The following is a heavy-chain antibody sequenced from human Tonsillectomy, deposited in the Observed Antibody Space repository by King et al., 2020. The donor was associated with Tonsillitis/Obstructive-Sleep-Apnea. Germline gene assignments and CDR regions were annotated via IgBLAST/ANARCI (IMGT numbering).Heavy chain of an antibody. CDR1: GYTFTSYG. D-gene: IGHD3-3*01. CDR3: ASVFGVAHLAHW. V-gene: IGHV1-18*01. CDR2: ISTYNGNT. J-gene: IGHJ4*02. Sequence: QLVQSGAEVKKPGASVKVSCKASGYTFTSYGISWVRQAPGQGLEWMGCISTYNGNTNYAQKFQGSVTMTTDTSTSTAYMELRSLRSDDTAVYYCASVFGVAHLAHWWGQGTLVTVSS.